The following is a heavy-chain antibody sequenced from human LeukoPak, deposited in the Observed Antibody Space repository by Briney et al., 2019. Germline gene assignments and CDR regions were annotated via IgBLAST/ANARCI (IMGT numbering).Heavy chain of an antibody. Sequence: SETLSLTCNVSGGSTSSYYWTWIRQPPGNGPEWIGHIYYSGSTTYNPSLKSRVTISVDTSKNQFSLNLSSVTAADTAVYYCARGSSGYNVFDMWGRGTMVTVSS. CDR1: GGSTSSYY. J-gene: IGHJ3*02. CDR2: IYYSGST. D-gene: IGHD3-22*01. V-gene: IGHV4-59*08. CDR3: ARGSSGYNVFDM.